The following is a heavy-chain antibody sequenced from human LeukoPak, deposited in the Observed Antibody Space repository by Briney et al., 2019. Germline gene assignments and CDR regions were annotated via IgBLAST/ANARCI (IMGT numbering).Heavy chain of an antibody. V-gene: IGHV3-9*03. CDR3: AKTRKEGAFDY. CDR1: GFTFDDYA. D-gene: IGHD3-16*01. CDR2: ISWNSGSI. J-gene: IGHJ4*02. Sequence: SLRLSCAASGFTFDDYAMHWVRQAPGKGLEWVSGISWNSGSIGYADSVKGRFTISRDNAKNSLYLQMNSLRAEDMALYYCAKTRKEGAFDYWGQGTLVTVSS.